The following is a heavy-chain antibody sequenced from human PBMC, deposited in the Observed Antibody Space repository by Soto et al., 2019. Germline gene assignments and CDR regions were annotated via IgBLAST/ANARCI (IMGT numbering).Heavy chain of an antibody. V-gene: IGHV4-59*12. CDR3: ARVAVAGHYYYGMDV. CDR1: GGSISSYY. Sequence: SETLSLTCTVSGGSISSYYWSWIRQPPGKGLEWIGYIYYSGSTNYNPSLKSRVTISVGTSKNQFSLKLSSVTAADTAVYYCARVAVAGHYYYGMDVWGQGTTVTVSS. D-gene: IGHD6-19*01. J-gene: IGHJ6*02. CDR2: IYYSGST.